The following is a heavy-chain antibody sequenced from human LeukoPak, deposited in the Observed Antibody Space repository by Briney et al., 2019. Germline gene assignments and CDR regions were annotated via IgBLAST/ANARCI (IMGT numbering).Heavy chain of an antibody. CDR3: ARDILYYDLWSGKVGTYFDY. CDR2: ISAYNGNT. J-gene: IGHJ4*02. D-gene: IGHD3-3*01. V-gene: IGHV1-18*01. CDR1: GYTFTSYG. Sequence: ASVKVSCKASGYTFTSYGISWVRQAPGQGLEWMGWISAYNGNTNYAQKLQGRVTMTTDTSTSTAYMELRSLRSDDTAVYYCARDILYYDLWSGKVGTYFDYWGQGTLVTVSS.